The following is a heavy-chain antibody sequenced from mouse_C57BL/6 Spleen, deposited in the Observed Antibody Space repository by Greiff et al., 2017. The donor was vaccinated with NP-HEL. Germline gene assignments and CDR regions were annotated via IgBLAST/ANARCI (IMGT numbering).Heavy chain of an antibody. CDR2: IDPNSGGT. J-gene: IGHJ4*01. V-gene: IGHV1-72*01. CDR1: GYTFTSYW. D-gene: IGHD1-1*01. Sequence: QVQLQQPGAELVKPGASVKLSCKASGYTFTSYWMHWVKQRPGRGLEWIGRIDPNSGGTKYNEKFKSKATLTVDKPSSTAYMQLSSLTSEDSAVYYCARTRGGGRYGSSDNYAMDYWGQGTSVTVSS. CDR3: ARTRGGGRYGSSDNYAMDY.